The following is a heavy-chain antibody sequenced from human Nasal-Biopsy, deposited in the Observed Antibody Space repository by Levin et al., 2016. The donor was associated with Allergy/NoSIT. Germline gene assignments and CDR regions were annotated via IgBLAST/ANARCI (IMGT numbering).Heavy chain of an antibody. J-gene: IGHJ4*02. CDR3: GRRLARAPPTSYFGD. Sequence: SGPTLVKPTQTLTLTCTLSGFSLSASEVGVGWVRQPPGKALEFLALIYWNDDKRFSPSLKSRLSITRDTSKNQVVLTMADMDPVDTATYYCGRRLARAPPTSYFGDWGPGTLVTVSS. CDR1: GFSLSASEVG. V-gene: IGHV2-5*01. CDR2: IYWNDDK.